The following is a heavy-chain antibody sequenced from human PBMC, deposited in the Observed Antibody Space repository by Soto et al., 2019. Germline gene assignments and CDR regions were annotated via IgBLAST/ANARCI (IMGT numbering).Heavy chain of an antibody. CDR2: ISGSGGTT. CDR1: GFTFSSYV. V-gene: IGHV3-23*01. CDR3: AKSAIAAVGLRSTYNWFDT. D-gene: IGHD6-13*01. Sequence: GGSLRLSCAASGFTFSSYVMSWVRQAPGKGLKWVSGISGSGGTTYYADSVKGRVTFSRDNSKNTLYLQMNSLRDEDTAVYYCAKSAIAAVGLRSTYNWFDTWGQGALVTVSS. J-gene: IGHJ5*02.